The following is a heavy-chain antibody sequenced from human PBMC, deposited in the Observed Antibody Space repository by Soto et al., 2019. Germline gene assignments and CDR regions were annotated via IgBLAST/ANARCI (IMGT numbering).Heavy chain of an antibody. Sequence: PSETLSLTCSVSGDSFNTHYWAWIRHYPCKGLEWNRNIYNSESTNYSPALMRLVSMSVDTSKNLSSLNMNSVTAADRAVYYCARSSMVTVDYFDFWGQGTVVTVSS. CDR1: GDSFNTHY. CDR3: ARSSMVTVDYFDF. V-gene: IGHV4-59*11. J-gene: IGHJ4*01. CDR2: IYNSEST. D-gene: IGHD5-18*01.